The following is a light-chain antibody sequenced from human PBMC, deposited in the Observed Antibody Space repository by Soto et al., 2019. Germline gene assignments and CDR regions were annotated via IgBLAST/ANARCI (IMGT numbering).Light chain of an antibody. V-gene: IGKV3-15*01. CDR3: QQYNNWPPNT. CDR2: GAS. Sequence: EIVLTQSPGTLSLYPGERATLSCRAIQSVSSSYLAWYHKKPGQAPRLXLYGASTRATGIPARFSGSGSGTEFTLTISSLQPEDFAAYYCQQYNNWPPNTFGQGTRLEIK. J-gene: IGKJ5*01. CDR1: QSVSSSY.